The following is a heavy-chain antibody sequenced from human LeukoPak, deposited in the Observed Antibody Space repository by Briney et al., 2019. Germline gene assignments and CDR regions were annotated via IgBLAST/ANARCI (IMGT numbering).Heavy chain of an antibody. V-gene: IGHV1-2*02. D-gene: IGHD5/OR15-5a*01. CDR2: INPNSGGT. J-gene: IGHJ6*03. Sequence: ASVKVSCKASGYTFTGYYMHWVRQAPGQGLEWMGWINPNSGGTNYAQKFQGRVTITADKSTSTAYMELSSLRSEDTAVYYCARVVYDQYYYYYMDVWGKGTTVTVSS. CDR3: ARVVYDQYYYYYMDV. CDR1: GYTFTGYY.